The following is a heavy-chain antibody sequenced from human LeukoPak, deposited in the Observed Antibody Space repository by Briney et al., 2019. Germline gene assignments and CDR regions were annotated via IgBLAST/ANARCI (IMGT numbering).Heavy chain of an antibody. D-gene: IGHD3-10*01. Sequence: GGSLRLSCAASGFTFSSYWMHWVRQAPGKGLVWVSRINSDGSSTSYADSVKGRFTISRDNAKNTLYLEMNSLRAEDTAVYYCAKDVGGYYFTYWSGCFDHWGQGTLVTVSS. CDR3: AKDVGGYYFTYWSGCFDH. CDR1: GFTFSSYW. V-gene: IGHV3-74*01. J-gene: IGHJ4*02. CDR2: INSDGSST.